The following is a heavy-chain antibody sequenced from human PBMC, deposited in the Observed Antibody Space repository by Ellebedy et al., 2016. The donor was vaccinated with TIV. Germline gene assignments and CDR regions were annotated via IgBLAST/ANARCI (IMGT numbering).Heavy chain of an antibody. J-gene: IGHJ3*01. CDR3: ATTTVVHHTAFDV. CDR2: ISPNSGAT. Sequence: AASVKVSCKASGYIFTAYYIHWLRQAPGQGLEWMGWISPNSGATRYAQKFQGRIAMTRVTSIRTAYMEVSRLSSDDTAVYFRATTTVVHHTAFDVWGQGAVVTVSS. CDR1: GYIFTAYY. D-gene: IGHD4-11*01. V-gene: IGHV1-2*02.